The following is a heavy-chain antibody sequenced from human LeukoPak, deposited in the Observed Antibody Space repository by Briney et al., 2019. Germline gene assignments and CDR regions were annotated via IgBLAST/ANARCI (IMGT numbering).Heavy chain of an antibody. Sequence: GGSLRLSCTASGFTFSDYAMSWVRQAPGKGLEWVGFIRSKAYGGTTEYAASVKGRFTISRDDSKSIAYLQMNSLKTEDTAVYYCTRGDSGSYYPLDYWGQGTLVTVSS. D-gene: IGHD1-26*01. CDR2: IRSKAYGGTT. J-gene: IGHJ4*02. CDR3: TRGDSGSYYPLDY. CDR1: GFTFSDYA. V-gene: IGHV3-49*04.